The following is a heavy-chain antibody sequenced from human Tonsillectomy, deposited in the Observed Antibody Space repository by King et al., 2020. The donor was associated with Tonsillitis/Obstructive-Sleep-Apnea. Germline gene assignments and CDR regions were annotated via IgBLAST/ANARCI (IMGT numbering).Heavy chain of an antibody. CDR1: GFTFSSYA. CDR2: ISGSGGRT. Sequence: DVQLVESGGGLVQPGGSLRLSCAASGFTFSSYAMSWVRQAPGKGLEWVSAISGSGGRTFYAASVKGRFTISRDNSKNTLYLQMNSLRAEDTAVYYCAKDRARTTVTTGDYWGQGTLVTVSS. CDR3: AKDRARTTVTTGDY. J-gene: IGHJ4*02. V-gene: IGHV3-23*04. D-gene: IGHD4-17*01.